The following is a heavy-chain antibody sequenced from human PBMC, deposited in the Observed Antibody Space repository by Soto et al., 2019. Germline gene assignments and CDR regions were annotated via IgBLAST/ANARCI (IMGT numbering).Heavy chain of an antibody. V-gene: IGHV4-39*01. Sequence: SETLSLTCSVSGASISSSSYYWNWIRQSPGKGLEWIGSVYYSGTTYYNPSLKRRVTISVDTYNQFSLKLSSVTAADTAYYFCARRPMVGPVAENAFDIWGQGARVTISS. CDR2: VYYSGTT. CDR1: GASISSSSYY. D-gene: IGHD6-19*01. CDR3: ARRPMVGPVAENAFDI. J-gene: IGHJ3*02.